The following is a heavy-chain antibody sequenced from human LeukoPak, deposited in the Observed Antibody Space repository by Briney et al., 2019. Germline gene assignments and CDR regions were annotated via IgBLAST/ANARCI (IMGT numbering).Heavy chain of an antibody. CDR1: GFTFSSYA. V-gene: IGHV3-30-3*01. CDR3: ARDAHSSRIQLWSPPCRY. CDR2: ISYDGSNK. D-gene: IGHD5-18*01. J-gene: IGHJ4*02. Sequence: GGSLRLSCAASGFTFSSYAMSWVRQAPGKGLEWVAVISYDGSNKYYADSVKGRFTISRDNSKNTLYLQMNSLRAEDTAVYYCARDAHSSRIQLWSPPCRYWGQGTLVTVSS.